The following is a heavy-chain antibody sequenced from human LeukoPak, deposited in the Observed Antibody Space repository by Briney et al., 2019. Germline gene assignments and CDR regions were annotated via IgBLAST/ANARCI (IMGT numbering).Heavy chain of an antibody. J-gene: IGHJ4*02. CDR1: GGSLSGYY. CDR3: ARGGARRDGYNLGY. D-gene: IGHD5-24*01. Sequence: PSETLSLTCAVYGGSLSGYYWSWIRQPPGKGLEWIGEINHSGSTNYNPSLKSRVTISVDTSKNQFSLKLSSVTAADTAVYYCARGGARRDGYNLGYWGQGTLVTVSS. V-gene: IGHV4-34*01. CDR2: INHSGST.